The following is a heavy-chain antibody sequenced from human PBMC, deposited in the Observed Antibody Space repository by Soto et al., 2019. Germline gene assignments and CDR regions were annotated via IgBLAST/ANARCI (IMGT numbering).Heavy chain of an antibody. Sequence: SVKVSCKAPGGTFYTYTFSWVRQAPGQGLEWMGGITPIYPTTNYAEKFQGRLTVTADGSTNTAYMELNSLTSEDTAVYYCARIPRYSFPTSDDLDSWGQGTLVTVSS. J-gene: IGHJ4*02. V-gene: IGHV1-69*13. CDR2: ITPIYPTT. CDR3: ARIPRYSFPTSDDLDS. CDR1: GGTFYTYT. D-gene: IGHD5-18*01.